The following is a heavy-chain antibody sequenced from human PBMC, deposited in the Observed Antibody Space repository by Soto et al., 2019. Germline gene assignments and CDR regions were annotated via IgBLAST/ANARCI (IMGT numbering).Heavy chain of an antibody. CDR3: ARSIVVVTALDY. J-gene: IGHJ4*02. Sequence: XSVKVSCKASGSTFTSYAMHWVRQAPGQRLEWMGWIXAGNGXTQYSQKFQGXXTITRDTXXSTDYMELSSLRSEDTAVYYCARSIVVVTALDYWGQGTLVTVSS. V-gene: IGHV1-3*01. CDR1: GSTFTSYA. D-gene: IGHD2-21*02. CDR2: IXAGNGXT.